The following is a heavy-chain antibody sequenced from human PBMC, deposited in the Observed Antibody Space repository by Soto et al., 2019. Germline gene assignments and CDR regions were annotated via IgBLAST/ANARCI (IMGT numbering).Heavy chain of an antibody. CDR3: ARDEYGNSLYGVDV. CDR2: VDHRGST. D-gene: IGHD1-7*01. J-gene: IGHJ6*02. Sequence: QVHLQQRGAGLLKPSETLSLNCVVSGESFSGYYWSWIRQTPGMGLEWIGEVDHRGSTTYNPSLNKRASISIDSSKNLFSLELTSVTAADTALYFCARDEYGNSLYGVDVWGQGTRVTVSS. CDR1: GESFSGYY. V-gene: IGHV4-34*02.